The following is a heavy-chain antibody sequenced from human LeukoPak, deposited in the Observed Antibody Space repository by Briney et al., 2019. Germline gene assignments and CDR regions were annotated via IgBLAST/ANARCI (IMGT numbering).Heavy chain of an antibody. CDR3: GKEGGA. CDR2: IGGRGTST. V-gene: IGHV3-23*01. CDR1: GFTFSSFT. J-gene: IGHJ5*02. D-gene: IGHD3-16*01. Sequence: GGSLRLSCAASGFTFSSFTMTWVRQAPGKGLEWVSAIGGRGTSTYYADSLEGRFTIVRDNSRDMVYLQMNSLKVEDTAIYYCGKEGGAWGQGTQVTVSS.